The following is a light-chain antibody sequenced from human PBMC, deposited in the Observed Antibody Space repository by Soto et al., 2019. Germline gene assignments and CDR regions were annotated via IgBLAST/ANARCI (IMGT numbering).Light chain of an antibody. CDR3: QQFNSYLLL. CDR1: QGISSA. V-gene: IGKV1-13*02. J-gene: IGKJ3*01. Sequence: AIQLTQSPSSLSASVGDRVTITCRASQGISSALAWYQQKPGKAPKLLIYDASSLESGVPSRFSGSGSGTDFTRTISSLQPEDFETYYCQQFNSYLLLFCPGTKVDIK. CDR2: DAS.